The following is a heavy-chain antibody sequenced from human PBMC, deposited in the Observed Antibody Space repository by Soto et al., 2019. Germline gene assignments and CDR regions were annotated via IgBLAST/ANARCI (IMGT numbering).Heavy chain of an antibody. D-gene: IGHD6-19*01. V-gene: IGHV3-74*03. CDR2: ISTDGSYI. J-gene: IGHJ4*02. CDR3: ASVRSAGAEAH. CDR1: DFSFSRDW. Sequence: EVQLVESGGGLVQPGGSLRLSCTASDFSFSRDWVHWVRQAPGKGLEWVSRISTDGSYIAYTDSVEGRFTISRDNAKNTLFLEMNILRVEDTAVCDCASVRSAGAEAHWGPGNVVTVSS.